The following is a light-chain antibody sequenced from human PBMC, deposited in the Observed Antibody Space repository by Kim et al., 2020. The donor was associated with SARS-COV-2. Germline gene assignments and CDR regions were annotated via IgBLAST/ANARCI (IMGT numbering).Light chain of an antibody. V-gene: IGKV3-15*01. CDR3: QQYSGRPPST. CDR2: GAS. Sequence: PAERTPPPSCATNSNGRNYLAWYQQTPGQAPRLLIYGASTRATGIPDRFIGSGSGTEFTLTISGLQSEDFAVYFCQQYSGRPPSTFGQGTRLDIK. CDR1: NSNGRNY. J-gene: IGKJ5*01.